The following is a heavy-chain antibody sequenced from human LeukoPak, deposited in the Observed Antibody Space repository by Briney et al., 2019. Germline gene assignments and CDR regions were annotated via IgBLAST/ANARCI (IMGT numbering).Heavy chain of an antibody. V-gene: IGHV3-23*01. CDR1: GFTFSSYG. D-gene: IGHD5-12*01. Sequence: GGSLRLSCAASGFTFSSYGMSWVRQAPGKGLEWVSAISGSGGSTYYADSVKGRFTISRDNAKNSLYLQMNSLRAEDTAVYYCARAPTNYYMDVWGKGTTVTVSS. CDR3: ARAPTNYYMDV. J-gene: IGHJ6*03. CDR2: ISGSGGST.